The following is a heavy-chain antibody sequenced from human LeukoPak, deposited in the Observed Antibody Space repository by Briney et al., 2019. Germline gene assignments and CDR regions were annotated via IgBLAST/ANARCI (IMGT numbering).Heavy chain of an antibody. CDR3: ARAGPGYSYRYTPSSFDS. Sequence: SEPLSLTCSVSGGSITNYYLGWIRPPPGKGLDWIGFIFYSGDTNYNPSLKSRVTISVDTSKNQFSLKLSSVTAADTAVYYCARAGPGYSYRYTPSSFDSWGQGTLVTVSS. V-gene: IGHV4-59*01. CDR1: GGSITNYY. D-gene: IGHD5-18*01. CDR2: IFYSGDT. J-gene: IGHJ4*02.